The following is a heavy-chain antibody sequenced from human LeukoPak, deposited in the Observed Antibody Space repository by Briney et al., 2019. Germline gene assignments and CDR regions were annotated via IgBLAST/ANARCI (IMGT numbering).Heavy chain of an antibody. CDR3: ARDPLYGSGIYYSYYFDY. J-gene: IGHJ4*02. CDR1: GYTFTGYY. V-gene: IGHV1-2*02. CDR2: INPNSGGT. D-gene: IGHD3-10*01. Sequence: ASVKVSCKASGYTFTGYYMHWVRQAPGQGLEWMGWINPNSGGTNYAQKFQGRVTMTRDTSISTAYMELSRLRSDDTAVYYCARDPLYGSGIYYSYYFDYWGQGTLVTVSS.